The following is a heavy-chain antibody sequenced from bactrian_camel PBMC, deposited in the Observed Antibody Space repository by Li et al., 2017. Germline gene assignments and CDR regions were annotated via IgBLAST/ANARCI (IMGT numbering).Heavy chain of an antibody. CDR3: VTLHTGYGVNS. V-gene: IGHV3-2*01. CDR1: ANGIDNYC. Sequence: VQLVESGGGSVQAGGSLRLSCAASANGIDNYCMGWFRQAPGKGLEWVSSIHSDGRNTYYTDSVKGRFTISRDNAKNTVYLQMNSLKSEDTALYYCVTLHTGYGVNSWGQGTQVTVS. D-gene: IGHD2*01. CDR2: IHSDGRNT. J-gene: IGHJ4*01.